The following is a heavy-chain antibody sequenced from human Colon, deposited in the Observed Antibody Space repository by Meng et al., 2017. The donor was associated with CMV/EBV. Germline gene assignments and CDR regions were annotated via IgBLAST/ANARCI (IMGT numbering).Heavy chain of an antibody. J-gene: IGHJ4*02. CDR1: GFSLRTPEVG. Sequence: ITLKESGPPLVKPPQTLTLTCTFSGFSLRTPEVGVHWIRQPPGKALEWLALICWDDDNQFRPSLKNRITITKDTSKNQVVLTMTNMDPVDTATYYCAHGRGWLTDYWGQGTLVTVSS. CDR2: ICWDDDN. D-gene: IGHD6-19*01. V-gene: IGHV2-5*02. CDR3: AHGRGWLTDY.